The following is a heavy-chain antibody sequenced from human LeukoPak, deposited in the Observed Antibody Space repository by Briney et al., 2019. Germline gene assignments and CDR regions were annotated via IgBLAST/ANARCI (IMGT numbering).Heavy chain of an antibody. CDR1: GFTFDDYG. D-gene: IGHD3-3*01. CDR3: AKDISYDFWSGFYFDY. J-gene: IGHJ4*02. V-gene: IGHV3-20*04. Sequence: GGSLRLSCAASGFTFDDYGMSWVRQAPGKGLEWVSGIDRNGGSAGYADSVKGRFTISRDNVKNSLYLQMNSLRAEDMALYYCAKDISYDFWSGFYFDYWGQGTLVTVSS. CDR2: IDRNGGSA.